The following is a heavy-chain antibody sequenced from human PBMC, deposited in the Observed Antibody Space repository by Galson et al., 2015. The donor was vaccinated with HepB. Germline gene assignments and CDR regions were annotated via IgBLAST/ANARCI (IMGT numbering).Heavy chain of an antibody. D-gene: IGHD5-24*01. CDR3: ARVGMATIGGPTFDS. CDR1: GFTFASYT. Sequence: SVKVSCKSSGFTFASYTISWVRQAPGQGLQWMGRVSTHNGDTQYAQDLQDRVTMTADTSTNTAYLGLRSLIFDDTGVYNCARVGMATIGGPTFDSWGHVTLVTVSS. J-gene: IGHJ4*01. V-gene: IGHV1-18*01. CDR2: VSTHNGDT.